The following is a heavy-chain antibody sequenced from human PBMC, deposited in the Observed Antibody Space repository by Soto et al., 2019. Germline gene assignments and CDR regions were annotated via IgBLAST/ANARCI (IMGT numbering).Heavy chain of an antibody. Sequence: QVQLQESGPGLVKPSQTLSLTCTVSGGSISSGGFYWSWIRQHPGKGLEWIGYIYYSGDTDYNPSLKSRLTISVDTSKNQFSLKLSSVTSADTAVYYCARGGYYFYYGMDVWGQGTTVTVSS. V-gene: IGHV4-31*03. CDR3: ARGGYYFYYGMDV. CDR2: IYYSGDT. CDR1: GGSISSGGFY. J-gene: IGHJ6*02.